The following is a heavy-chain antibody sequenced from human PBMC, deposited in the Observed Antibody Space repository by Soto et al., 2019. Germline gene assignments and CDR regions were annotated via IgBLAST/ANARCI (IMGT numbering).Heavy chain of an antibody. CDR1: GFTFSTYA. CDR3: ATGQQLGY. CDR2: IINSGGST. Sequence: EVQLLESGGGLVQPGGSLRLSCAASGFTFSTYAMSWVRQAPGKGLEWVSKIINSGGSTYYADSVKGRFTISRDNSKNTLHLQMNSLRAEDTAVYYCATGQQLGYWGQGTLVSVSS. D-gene: IGHD6-13*01. V-gene: IGHV3-23*01. J-gene: IGHJ4*02.